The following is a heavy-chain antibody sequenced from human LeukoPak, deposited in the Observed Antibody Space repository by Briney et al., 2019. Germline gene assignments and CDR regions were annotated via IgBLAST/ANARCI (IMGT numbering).Heavy chain of an antibody. D-gene: IGHD6-19*01. Sequence: LGGSLRLSCAASGFPLSNAWMNWVRQAPGKGLEWVGRLKSKTDGGTTDYAAPVKGRFTVSRDDSKNILYLQMNSLKIEDAAVYYCTTRNSSGWYDYWGQATLVTVSS. CDR3: TTRNSSGWYDY. J-gene: IGHJ4*02. CDR1: GFPLSNAW. V-gene: IGHV3-15*07. CDR2: LKSKTDGGTT.